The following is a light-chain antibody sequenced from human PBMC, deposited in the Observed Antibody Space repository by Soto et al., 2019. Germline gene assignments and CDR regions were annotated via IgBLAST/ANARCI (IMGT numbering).Light chain of an antibody. J-gene: IGLJ1*01. CDR1: SSNIGGNL. CDR3: ATWDDSLTCYV. Sequence: QSVLTQPPPASGTPGQRVTISCSGSSSNIGGNLVSWYQQVPGTAPKLLIYSNNQRPSGVPDRFSGSKSGTSASLAISGLQSEDEADYYCATWDDSLTCYVFATGTKVTVL. CDR2: SNN. V-gene: IGLV1-44*01.